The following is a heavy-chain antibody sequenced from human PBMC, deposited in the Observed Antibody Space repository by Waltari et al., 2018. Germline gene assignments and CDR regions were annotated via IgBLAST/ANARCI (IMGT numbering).Heavy chain of an antibody. V-gene: IGHV4-34*01. D-gene: IGHD1-26*01. CDR2: INHSGST. J-gene: IGHJ4*02. CDR3: ASGIEWGD. Sequence: QVQLQQWGAGLLKPSETLSLTCAVYGGSFSVYYWSWIRQPPGKGLEWIGEINHSGSTNYNPSVKSRVTISVDTSKNQFSLKLSSVTAADTAVYYCASGIEWGDWGQGTLVTVSS. CDR1: GGSFSVYY.